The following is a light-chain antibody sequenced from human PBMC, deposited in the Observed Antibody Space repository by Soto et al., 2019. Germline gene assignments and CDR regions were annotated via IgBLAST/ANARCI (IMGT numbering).Light chain of an antibody. CDR2: EVT. V-gene: IGLV2-18*02. CDR1: SSDVGRYNR. Sequence: QSALTQPPSVSGSPGQSVTISCTGTSSDVGRYNRVSWYQQPPGTAPKLMIYEVTNRPSGVPDRFSGYKSGNTASLTISGLQAEDEADYYCSSYTISSTYVFGTGTKVTVL. CDR3: SSYTISSTYV. J-gene: IGLJ1*01.